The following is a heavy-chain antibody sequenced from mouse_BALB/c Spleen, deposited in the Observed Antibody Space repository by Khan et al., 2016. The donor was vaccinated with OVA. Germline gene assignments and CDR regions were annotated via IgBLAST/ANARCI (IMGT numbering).Heavy chain of an antibody. CDR2: IGPGSGNS. D-gene: IGHD1-1*01. V-gene: IGHV1S41*01. Sequence: LVKPGASVKLSCKASGYTFTSYWINWIKQRPGQGHEWRGHIGPGSGNSYYNEVFKGKATMTVDTASSTVSIQFSSRSSEDSAVFFCARSNYDCSSLYSMDYWGQVTLVTFSS. J-gene: IGHJ4*01. CDR1: GYTFTSYW. CDR3: ARSNYDCSSLYSMDY.